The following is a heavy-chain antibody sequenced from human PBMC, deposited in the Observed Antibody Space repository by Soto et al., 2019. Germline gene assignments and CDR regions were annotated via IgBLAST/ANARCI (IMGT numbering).Heavy chain of an antibody. Sequence: VRRVQSGAEAQKPGSSVRVACTASGGTLRSCTFTSVRQTPGQGLEWMGGIIPVFGTPNYAESFQGRVKIIADESTSTAYMELSSLRSEDTAVSSCARGPRTGRAGIKVGRQGTTVPVSS. D-gene: IGHD2-21*01. CDR2: IIPVFGTP. CDR1: GGTLRSCT. J-gene: IGHJ6*02. V-gene: IGHV1-69*01. CDR3: ARGPRTGRAGIKV.